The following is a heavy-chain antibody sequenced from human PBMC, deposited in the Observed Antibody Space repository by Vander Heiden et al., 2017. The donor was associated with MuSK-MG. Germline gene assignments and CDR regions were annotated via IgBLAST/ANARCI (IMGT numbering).Heavy chain of an antibody. V-gene: IGHV3-23*01. CDR1: GFTFNIYA. J-gene: IGHJ4*02. Sequence: EVQLLESGGGLVQPGGSLRLSCAASGFTFNIYALRWVRQAPGKGLEWVSGIIGSGRSTYYADSVEGRFTISRDNSKNTLYLQMNSLRAEDTAMYYCAKDSRVDGYCSGVSCYHLDYWGQGTLVAVSS. D-gene: IGHD2-15*01. CDR2: IIGSGRST. CDR3: AKDSRVDGYCSGVSCYHLDY.